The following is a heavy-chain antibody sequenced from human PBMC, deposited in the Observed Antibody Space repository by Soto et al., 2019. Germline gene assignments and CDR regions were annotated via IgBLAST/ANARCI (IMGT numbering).Heavy chain of an antibody. CDR2: IYYSGST. CDR1: GGSISSYY. D-gene: IGHD5-18*01. Sequence: PSETQSLTCTVSGGSISSYYWSWIRQPPGKGLEWIGYIYYSGSTNYNPSLKSRVTISVDTSKNQFSLKLSSVTAADTAVYYCARDGGVYSYGYPPDYYYMDVWGKGTTVTVSS. V-gene: IGHV4-59*01. J-gene: IGHJ6*03. CDR3: ARDGGVYSYGYPPDYYYMDV.